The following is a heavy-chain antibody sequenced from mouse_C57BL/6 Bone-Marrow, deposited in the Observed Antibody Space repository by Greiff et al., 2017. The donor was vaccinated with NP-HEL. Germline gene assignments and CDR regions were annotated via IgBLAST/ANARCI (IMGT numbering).Heavy chain of an antibody. CDR3: ASTVVATDWFAY. J-gene: IGHJ3*01. D-gene: IGHD1-1*01. Sequence: QVQLQQSGPELVKPGASVKISCKASGYAFSSSWMNWAKQRPGKGLECIGRIYPGDGDTNYNGKFKGKATLTADKSSSTAYMQLSSLTSEDSAVYFCASTVVATDWFAYWGQGTLVTVSA. V-gene: IGHV1-82*01. CDR2: IYPGDGDT. CDR1: GYAFSSSW.